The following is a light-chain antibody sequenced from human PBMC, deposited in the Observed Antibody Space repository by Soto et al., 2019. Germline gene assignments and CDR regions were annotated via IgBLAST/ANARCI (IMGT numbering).Light chain of an antibody. CDR3: QKYNSAPFT. V-gene: IGKV1-27*01. Sequence: DIQMTQSPSSLSASVGDRVTITCRASQDIINYLAWYQQKPGRAPNLLVYAASTLQSGVSSRFSGRGSGTDFTLIISNLQPEDVATYYCQKYNSAPFTFGPGTKLEIK. CDR1: QDIINY. CDR2: AAS. J-gene: IGKJ2*01.